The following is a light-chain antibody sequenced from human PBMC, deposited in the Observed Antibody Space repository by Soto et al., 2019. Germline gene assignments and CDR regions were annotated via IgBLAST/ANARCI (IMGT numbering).Light chain of an antibody. V-gene: IGKV3-15*01. CDR2: GAS. Sequence: EIVMTQSPATLSVSPGERATLSCRASQSVSSNLAWYQQKPGQAPRLLIYGASTRATGIPARFSGSGSGTEFTLTISSLQYEDFAIYFCQQYNNGLTFGGGTKVEIK. CDR3: QQYNNGLT. J-gene: IGKJ4*01. CDR1: QSVSSN.